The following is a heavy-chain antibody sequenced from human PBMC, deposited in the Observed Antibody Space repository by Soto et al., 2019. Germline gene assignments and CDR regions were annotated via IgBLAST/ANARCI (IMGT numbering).Heavy chain of an antibody. Sequence: EVQLLESGGGLVQPGGSLRLSCTASGFTFSSYAMSWVRQAPGKGLEWVSAISGSGGSTYYADSVKGRFTISRDNSKNTLYLQMNSLRAEDTAVYYCAKDHEVVVVPAAIYWGQGTLVTVSS. CDR2: ISGSGGST. V-gene: IGHV3-23*01. CDR3: AKDHEVVVVPAAIY. CDR1: GFTFSSYA. J-gene: IGHJ4*02. D-gene: IGHD2-2*01.